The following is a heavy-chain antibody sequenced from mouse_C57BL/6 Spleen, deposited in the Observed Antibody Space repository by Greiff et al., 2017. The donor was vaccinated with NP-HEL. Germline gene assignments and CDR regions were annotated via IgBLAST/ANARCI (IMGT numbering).Heavy chain of an antibody. CDR1: GYTFTSYW. CDR3: ASLRANWDNALDY. D-gene: IGHD4-1*01. V-gene: IGHV1-59*01. Sequence: VQLQQSGAELVRPGTSVKLSCKASGYTFTSYWMHWVKQRPGQGLEWIGVIDPSDSYTNYNQKFKGKATLTVDTSSSTAYMQLSSLTSEDSAVYYCASLRANWDNALDYWGQGTSVTVSS. J-gene: IGHJ4*01. CDR2: IDPSDSYT.